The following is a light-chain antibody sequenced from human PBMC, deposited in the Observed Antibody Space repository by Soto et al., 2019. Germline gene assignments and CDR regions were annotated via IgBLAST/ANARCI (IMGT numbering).Light chain of an antibody. J-gene: IGKJ5*01. CDR2: DAS. V-gene: IGKV1-33*01. CDR3: QQYDGLPT. Sequence: DIQMTQSPSSLSASIGDRVTITCRASQTISDFLNWYQQKPGKAPKVLIYDASNLGTGVPSRLSGSGSGTDFTFSISSLQPEDVATYYCQQYDGLPTFGQGTRLEIK. CDR1: QTISDF.